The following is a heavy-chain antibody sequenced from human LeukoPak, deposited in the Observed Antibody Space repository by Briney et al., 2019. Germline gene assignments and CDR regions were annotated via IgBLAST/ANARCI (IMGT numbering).Heavy chain of an antibody. CDR3: ASRSSGWYDGAFDI. J-gene: IGHJ3*02. CDR2: INPNSGGT. D-gene: IGHD6-19*01. CDR1: GGTFSSYA. V-gene: IGHV1-8*02. Sequence: GSSVKVSCKASGGTFSSYAISWVRQAPGQGLEWMGGINPNSGGTNYAQKFQGRVTMTRNTSISTAYMELSSLRSEDTAVYYCASRSSGWYDGAFDIWGQGTMVTVSS.